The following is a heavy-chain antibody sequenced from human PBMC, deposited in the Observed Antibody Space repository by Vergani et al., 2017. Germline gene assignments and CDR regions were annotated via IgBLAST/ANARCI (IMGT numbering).Heavy chain of an antibody. D-gene: IGHD6-19*01. V-gene: IGHV1-2*02. Sequence: QVQLVQSGAEVKKPGASVKVSCKASGYTFTSYYMHWVRQAPGQGLEWMGWINPNSGGTNYAQKFQGRVTMTRDTSISTAYMELSRLRSDDTAVYYCARDEGQWPWSEEYYFDYWGQGTLVTVSS. CDR2: INPNSGGT. CDR1: GYTFTSYY. J-gene: IGHJ4*02. CDR3: ARDEGQWPWSEEYYFDY.